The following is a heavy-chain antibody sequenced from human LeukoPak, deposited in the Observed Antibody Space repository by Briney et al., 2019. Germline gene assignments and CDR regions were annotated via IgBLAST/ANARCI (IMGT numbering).Heavy chain of an antibody. Sequence: SETLSLTCTVSDGSISSYYWSWIRQPPGKGLEWIGYIYYSGSTNYNPSLKSRVIISVDTSKNQFSLKLSSVTAADTAVYYCALLERDYVWGSYQDYWGQGTLVTVSS. D-gene: IGHD3-16*01. CDR2: IYYSGST. CDR3: ALLERDYVWGSYQDY. V-gene: IGHV4-59*01. CDR1: DGSISSYY. J-gene: IGHJ4*02.